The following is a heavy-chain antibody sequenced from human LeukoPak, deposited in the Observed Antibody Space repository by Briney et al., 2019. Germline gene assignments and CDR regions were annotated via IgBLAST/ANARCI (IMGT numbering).Heavy chain of an antibody. CDR2: IKSKTDGGTT. CDR3: TTVVGITGTTAHY. Sequence: PGGSLRLSCAASGFTFSNAWMSWVRQAPGKGLEWVGRIKSKTDGGTTDYAAPVKGRFTISRDDSKNTLYLQMNSLKTEDTAVYYCTTVVGITGTTAHYWGQGTLVTVSS. V-gene: IGHV3-15*01. CDR1: GFTFSNAW. D-gene: IGHD1-7*01. J-gene: IGHJ4*02.